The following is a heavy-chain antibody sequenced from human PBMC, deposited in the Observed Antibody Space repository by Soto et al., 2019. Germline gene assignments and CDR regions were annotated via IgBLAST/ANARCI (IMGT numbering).Heavy chain of an antibody. CDR3: ARAGRYFHNWFDP. D-gene: IGHD3-9*01. J-gene: IGHJ5*02. CDR2: IIPIFGTA. V-gene: IGHV1-69*01. CDR1: GGTFSSYA. Sequence: QVQLVQSGAEVKKPGSSVKVSCKASGGTFSSYAISWVRQAPGQGLAWMGGIIPIFGTANYAHKFQGRVTITAAESTSTAYMELSSLTSEDTAVYYCARAGRYFHNWFDPWGQGTLVTVSS.